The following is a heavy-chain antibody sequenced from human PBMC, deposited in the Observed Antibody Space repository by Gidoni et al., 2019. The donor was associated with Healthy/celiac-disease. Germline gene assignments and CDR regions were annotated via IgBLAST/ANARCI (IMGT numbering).Heavy chain of an antibody. CDR1: GGTFRSYA. CDR3: ARDLKGGYVWTRRMDV. Sequence: QVQLVQSGAEVKKPGSSVKVSCKASGGTFRSYAISWVRQAPGQGLEWMGGIIPIFGTANYAQKFQGRVTITADESTSTAYMELSSLRSEDTAVYYCARDLKGGYVWTRRMDVWGQGTTVTVSS. D-gene: IGHD3-16*01. J-gene: IGHJ6*02. CDR2: IIPIFGTA. V-gene: IGHV1-69*01.